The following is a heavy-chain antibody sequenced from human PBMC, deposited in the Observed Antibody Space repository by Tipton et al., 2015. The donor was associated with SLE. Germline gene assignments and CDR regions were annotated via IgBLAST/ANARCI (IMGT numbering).Heavy chain of an antibody. D-gene: IGHD3-10*01. Sequence: TLSLTCTVSGGSISSGDYYWSWIRQPPGKGLEWIGYIYYSGSTYYNPSLKSRVTISLDTSKNQFSLKLSSVTAADTAVYYCVRDRGVRGDRFDYWGQGTLVTVSS. CDR2: IYYSGST. CDR3: VRDRGVRGDRFDY. J-gene: IGHJ4*02. CDR1: GGSISSGDYY. V-gene: IGHV4-30-4*01.